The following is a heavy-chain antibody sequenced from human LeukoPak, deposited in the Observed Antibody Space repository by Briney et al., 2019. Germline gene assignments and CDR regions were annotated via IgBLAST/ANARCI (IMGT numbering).Heavy chain of an antibody. CDR1: GGSISGTNW. CDR2: ISLAGQT. V-gene: IGHV4/OR15-8*02. J-gene: IGHJ4*02. D-gene: IGHD1-26*01. Sequence: PSETLSLTCGVSGGSISGTNWWSWVRQPPGQGLEWIGEISLAGQTNYKPSLNGPVTMSLDKSSTQLSLHLTSVTAADTATDYCSRESGPFCPFGYWGEGTLVIVSS. CDR3: SRESGPFCPFGY.